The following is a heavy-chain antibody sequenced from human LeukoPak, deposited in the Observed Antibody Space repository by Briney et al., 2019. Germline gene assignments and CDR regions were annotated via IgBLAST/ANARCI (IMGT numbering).Heavy chain of an antibody. CDR2: INPNSGGT. Sequence: ASVKVSCKASGYTFTSNGISWVRQAPGQGLEWMGWINPNSGGTNYAQKFQGRVTMTRDTSISTAYMELSRLRSDDTAVYYCARGRHVPSAQWGQGTLVTVSS. J-gene: IGHJ4*02. CDR1: GYTFTSNG. D-gene: IGHD6-6*01. CDR3: ARGRHVPSAQ. V-gene: IGHV1-2*02.